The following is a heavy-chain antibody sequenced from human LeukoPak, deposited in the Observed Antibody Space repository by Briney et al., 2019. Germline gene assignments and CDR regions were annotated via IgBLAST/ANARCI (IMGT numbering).Heavy chain of an antibody. Sequence: GGSLRLSCAASEFTFSDYEMNWVRQAPGKGLEWVSYISSSGSAIYYADSVKGRFTISRDNAKNTLYLQMNSLRAEDTAVYYCARALRFGESAFDYWGQGTLVTVSS. CDR1: EFTFSDYE. D-gene: IGHD3-10*01. CDR3: ARALRFGESAFDY. V-gene: IGHV3-48*03. CDR2: ISSSGSAI. J-gene: IGHJ4*02.